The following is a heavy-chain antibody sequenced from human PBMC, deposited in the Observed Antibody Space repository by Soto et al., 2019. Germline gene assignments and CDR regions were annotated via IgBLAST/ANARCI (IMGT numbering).Heavy chain of an antibody. CDR2: IIPIFGTA. CDR1: GGTFSSYA. D-gene: IGHD3-22*01. Sequence: SVKVSCTASGGTFSSYAISWVRQAPGQGLEWMGGIIPIFGTADYAQKFQGRVTITADESTSTAYMELSSLRSEDTAVYYCAKKPIYDSSGPGEYFDYWGQGTLVTVSS. V-gene: IGHV1-69*01. CDR3: AKKPIYDSSGPGEYFDY. J-gene: IGHJ4*02.